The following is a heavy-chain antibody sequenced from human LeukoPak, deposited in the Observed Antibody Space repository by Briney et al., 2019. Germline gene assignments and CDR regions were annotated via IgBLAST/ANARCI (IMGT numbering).Heavy chain of an antibody. Sequence: PSETLSLTCAVSGYSIRSGYYWGWIRQPPGKGLEWIGSIYHSGSTNYNPSLKSRVTISVDTSKNQFSLKLSSVTAADTAVYYCARGSGYSYGPYDYWGQGTLVTVSS. J-gene: IGHJ4*02. CDR1: GYSIRSGYY. CDR3: ARGSGYSYGPYDY. D-gene: IGHD5-18*01. V-gene: IGHV4-38-2*01. CDR2: IYHSGST.